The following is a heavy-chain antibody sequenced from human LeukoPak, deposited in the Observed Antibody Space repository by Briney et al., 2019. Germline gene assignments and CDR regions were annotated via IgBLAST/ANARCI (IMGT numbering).Heavy chain of an antibody. D-gene: IGHD6-19*01. J-gene: IGHJ6*02. CDR2: ISYDGSNK. V-gene: IGHV3-30-3*01. CDR3: AKDLVRAVAGTYYYYGMDV. Sequence: GGSLRLSCAASGFTFSSYAMHWVRQAPGKGLEWVAVISYDGSNKYYADSVKGRFTISRDNSKNTLYLQMNSLRAEDTAVYYCAKDLVRAVAGTYYYYGMDVWGQGTTVTVSS. CDR1: GFTFSSYA.